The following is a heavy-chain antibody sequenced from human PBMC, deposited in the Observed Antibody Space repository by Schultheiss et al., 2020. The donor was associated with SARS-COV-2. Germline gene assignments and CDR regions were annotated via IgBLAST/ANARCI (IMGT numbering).Heavy chain of an antibody. CDR2: ISSSSSTI. J-gene: IGHJ5*02. D-gene: IGHD3-22*01. CDR3: ARERVVGKAYWFDP. V-gene: IGHV3-48*04. CDR1: GFTFSSYS. Sequence: GGSLRLSCAASGFTFSSYSMNWVRQAPGKGLEWVSYISSSSSTIYYADSVKGRFTISRDNAKNSLYLQMNSLRAEDTAVYYCARERVVGKAYWFDPWGQGTLVTVSS.